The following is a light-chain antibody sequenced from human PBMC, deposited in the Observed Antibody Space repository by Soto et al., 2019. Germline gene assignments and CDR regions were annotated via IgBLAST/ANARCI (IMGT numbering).Light chain of an antibody. CDR3: QSYDMSLNHYV. CDR1: ISNIGAPYD. J-gene: IGLJ1*01. V-gene: IGLV1-40*01. Sequence: QSALTQPPSVSGAPGQTVTISCTGSISNIGAPYDVHWYQHLPGTAPKLLIYGGNNRPSGVPDRFSGSRSGTSASLDITGLQAEDEAAYFCQSYDMSLNHYVFRTRTKVTVL. CDR2: GGN.